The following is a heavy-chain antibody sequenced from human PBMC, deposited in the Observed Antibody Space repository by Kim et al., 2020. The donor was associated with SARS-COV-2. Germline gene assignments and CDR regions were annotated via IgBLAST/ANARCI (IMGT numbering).Heavy chain of an antibody. D-gene: IGHD6-19*01. CDR1: GFTFSSYA. V-gene: IGHV3-23*01. CDR3: AKVTWDGLDDY. CDR2: ISDNGGGT. J-gene: IGHJ4*02. Sequence: GSLRLSCAASGFTFSSYAMSWVRQAPGKGLEWVSAISDNGGGTYYGDSVKGRFTISRDNSKNTLYLQMNSLRAEDTAVYYCAKVTWDGLDDYWGQGTLVTVSS.